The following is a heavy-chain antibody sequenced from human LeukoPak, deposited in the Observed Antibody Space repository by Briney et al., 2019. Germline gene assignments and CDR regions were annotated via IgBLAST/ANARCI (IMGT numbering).Heavy chain of an antibody. CDR2: IYTSGST. CDR3: AAYDYVWGSYRSVDY. Sequence: PSETLSLTCTVSGGSISSGSDYWSWIRQPAGKGLEWIGRIYTSGSTNYNPSLKSRVTISVDTSKNQFSLKLSSVTAADTAVYYCAAYDYVWGSYRSVDYWGQGTLVTVSS. CDR1: GGSISSGSDY. D-gene: IGHD3-16*02. V-gene: IGHV4-61*02. J-gene: IGHJ4*02.